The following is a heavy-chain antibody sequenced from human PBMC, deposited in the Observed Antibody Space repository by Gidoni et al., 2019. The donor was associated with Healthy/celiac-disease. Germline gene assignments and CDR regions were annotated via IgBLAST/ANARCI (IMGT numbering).Heavy chain of an antibody. J-gene: IGHJ4*02. V-gene: IGHV3-23*01. D-gene: IGHD4-17*01. CDR1: GFTFSSYA. CDR2: ISGSGGST. Sequence: EVQLLESGGGLVQPGGSLRLSCAASGFTFSSYAMSWVRQAPGKGLEWVSAISGSGGSTYYADSVKGRFTISRDNSKNTLYLQMNSLRAEDTAVYYCAKSSPKSRDYGDYVRPYYFDYWGQGTLVTVSS. CDR3: AKSSPKSRDYGDYVRPYYFDY.